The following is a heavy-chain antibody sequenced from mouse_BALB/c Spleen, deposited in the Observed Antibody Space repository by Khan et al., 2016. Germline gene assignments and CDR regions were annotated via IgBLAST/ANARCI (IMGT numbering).Heavy chain of an antibody. CDR1: GYSFTSYY. D-gene: IGHD2-4*01. J-gene: IGHJ4*01. CDR2: IDPFNGGT. Sequence: EVELVESGPELMKPGASVKISCKASGYSFTSYYMYWVKQSHGKSLEWIGYIDPFNGGTAYNQKFKGKATLTVDRSSSTAYMHLSSLTSEDSAVYYCARFYYNYEDAMDYWGQGTSVTVSS. V-gene: IGHV1S135*01. CDR3: ARFYYNYEDAMDY.